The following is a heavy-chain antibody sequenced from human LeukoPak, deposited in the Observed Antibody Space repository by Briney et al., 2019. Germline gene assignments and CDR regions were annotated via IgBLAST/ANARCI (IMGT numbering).Heavy chain of an antibody. CDR1: GYTFTSYY. CDR3: ARITGTTGDDY. J-gene: IGHJ4*02. V-gene: IGHV1-46*01. Sequence: ASVKVSCKASGYTFTSYYMHWVRQAPGQGLEWMGIVNLSGGSTSYAQKFQGRVTMTRDTSPSTVYMELSSLRSEDTAVYYCARITGTTGDDYWGQGTLVTVSS. D-gene: IGHD1-7*01. CDR2: VNLSGGST.